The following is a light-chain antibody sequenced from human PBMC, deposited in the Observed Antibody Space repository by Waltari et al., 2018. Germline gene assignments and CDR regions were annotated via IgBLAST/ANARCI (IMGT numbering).Light chain of an antibody. V-gene: IGKV1-5*03. Sequence: DIQMTQSHSTLSASVGDRVTITCRASQSINSWLAWYQQKPGKAPTLLIYAASTLESGVPSRFSGSGSGTEFTLTISSLQPDDFATYYCQQYDIYSRTFGQGTKVEIK. CDR3: QQYDIYSRT. CDR1: QSINSW. CDR2: AAS. J-gene: IGKJ1*01.